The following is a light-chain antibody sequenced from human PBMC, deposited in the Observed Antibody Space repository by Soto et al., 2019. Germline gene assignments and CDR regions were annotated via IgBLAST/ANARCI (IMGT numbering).Light chain of an antibody. CDR3: QQSYSTPVT. V-gene: IGKV1-39*01. CDR1: QSISSY. CDR2: AAS. J-gene: IGKJ1*01. Sequence: DLPMTQSPSSLSASVGDRVTITCRASQSISSYLNWYQQKPGKAPKLLIYAASSLQSGVPSRFSGSGSGTDFTLTISSLQPEDFATYYCQQSYSTPVTFGQGTKWKSN.